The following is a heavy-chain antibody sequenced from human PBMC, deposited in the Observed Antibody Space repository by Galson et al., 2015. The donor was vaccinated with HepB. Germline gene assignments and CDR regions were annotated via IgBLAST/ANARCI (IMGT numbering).Heavy chain of an antibody. CDR2: ISGSGGST. D-gene: IGHD2-2*01. V-gene: IGHV3-23*01. CDR3: AKDAPWGAYCSSTSCYGLDY. CDR1: GFTFSNYA. Sequence: SLRLSCAASGFTFSNYAMSWVRQAPGKGLEWVSGISGSGGSTYYADSVKGRSTISRDNSKNTLYLQMNSLRAEDTAVYYCAKDAPWGAYCSSTSCYGLDYWGQGTLVTVSS. J-gene: IGHJ4*02.